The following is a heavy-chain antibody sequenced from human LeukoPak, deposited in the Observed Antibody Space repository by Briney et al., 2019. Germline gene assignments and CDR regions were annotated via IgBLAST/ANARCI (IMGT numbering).Heavy chain of an antibody. CDR1: GFTFSSYS. CDR2: ISSSSSTI. V-gene: IGHV3-48*04. CDR3: ARDGYCSSTSCHYYYGMDV. Sequence: GGSLRLSCAASGFTFSSYSMNWVRQAPGKGLEWVSYISSSSSTIYYADSVKGRFTISRDNAKNSLYLQMNSLRAEDTAVYYCARDGYCSSTSCHYYYGMDVWGQGTTVTVSS. J-gene: IGHJ6*02. D-gene: IGHD2-2*03.